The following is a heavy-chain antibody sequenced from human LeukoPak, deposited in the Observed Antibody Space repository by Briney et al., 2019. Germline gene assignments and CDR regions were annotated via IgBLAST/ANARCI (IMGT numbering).Heavy chain of an antibody. CDR1: GFTFSSYS. Sequence: GGSLRLSCAASGFTFSSYSMNWVRQAPGKGLEWVSYISSSSSTIYYADSVKGRFTISRDNAKNSLYLQMNSLRAEDTAVYYCERGGSSWYDYGMDVWGQGTTVTVSS. D-gene: IGHD6-13*01. CDR3: ERGGSSWYDYGMDV. J-gene: IGHJ6*02. CDR2: ISSSSSTI. V-gene: IGHV3-48*04.